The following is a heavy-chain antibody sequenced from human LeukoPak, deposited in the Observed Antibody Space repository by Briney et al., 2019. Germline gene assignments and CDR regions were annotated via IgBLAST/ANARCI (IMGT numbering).Heavy chain of an antibody. CDR2: IYSGGST. J-gene: IGHJ6*02. CDR1: GFTVSSNY. Sequence: GGSLRLSCAASGFTVSSNYMSWVRQAPGKGLEWVSVIYSGGSTYYADSVKGRFTISRDNSKNTLYLQMNSLRAEDTAVYYCASTAAGFLSNYGMDVRGQGTTVTVSS. V-gene: IGHV3-66*01. D-gene: IGHD3-3*01. CDR3: ASTAAGFLSNYGMDV.